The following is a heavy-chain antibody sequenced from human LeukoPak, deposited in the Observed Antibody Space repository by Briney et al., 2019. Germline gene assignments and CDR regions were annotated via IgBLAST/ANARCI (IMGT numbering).Heavy chain of an antibody. Sequence: PGGSLRLYCAASGFTFSSYGMHWVRQAPGKGLECLPVISYDGSNKYYADSVKGRFTISRDNSKNTLYLQMNSLRAEDTAVYYCAKDLGRVVVAATPFDYWGQGTLVTVSS. D-gene: IGHD2-15*01. V-gene: IGHV3-30*18. CDR2: ISYDGSNK. J-gene: IGHJ4*02. CDR3: AKDLGRVVVAATPFDY. CDR1: GFTFSSYG.